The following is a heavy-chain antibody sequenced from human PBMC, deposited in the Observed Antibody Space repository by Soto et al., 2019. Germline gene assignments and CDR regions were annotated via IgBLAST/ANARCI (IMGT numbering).Heavy chain of an antibody. CDR3: ARDRQRGYCTGGSCYSYFDD. CDR1: GGSFSGYY. V-gene: IGHV4-34*01. D-gene: IGHD2-15*01. Sequence: QVQLQQWGAGLLKPSETLSLTCAIYGGSFSGYYWSWIRQPPGMGLEWIGEVDQSGSTNYNPSLKSRVTISGDTSKNQFSLKLNSVTAADTAVYYCARDRQRGYCTGGSCYSYFDDWGQGALVIVSS. CDR2: VDQSGST. J-gene: IGHJ4*02.